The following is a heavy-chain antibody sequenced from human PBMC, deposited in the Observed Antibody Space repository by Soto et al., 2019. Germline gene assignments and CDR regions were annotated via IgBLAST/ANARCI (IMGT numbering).Heavy chain of an antibody. V-gene: IGHV1-69*02. Sequence: QVQLVQSGAEVKKPGSSVKVSCKASGGTFSSYTISWVRQAPGQGLEWMGRIIPILGIANYEQKFQGRVTITADKSTSSAYMELSSLRSEDTAVYYCARAPSIAAAGTYFDPWGQGTLVTVSS. J-gene: IGHJ5*02. CDR1: GGTFSSYT. CDR3: ARAPSIAAAGTYFDP. CDR2: IIPILGIA. D-gene: IGHD6-13*01.